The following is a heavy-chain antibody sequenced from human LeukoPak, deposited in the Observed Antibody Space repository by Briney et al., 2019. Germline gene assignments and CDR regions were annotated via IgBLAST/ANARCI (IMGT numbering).Heavy chain of an antibody. Sequence: PGGSLRLSCAASGLTFSSYSMNWVRQAPGKGLEWVSSISSSSSYIYYADSVKGRFTISRDNAKNSLYLQMNSLRAEDTAVYYCARDTKYSSSSEYYYYYYMDVWGKGTTVTVSS. J-gene: IGHJ6*03. D-gene: IGHD6-6*01. CDR1: GLTFSSYS. V-gene: IGHV3-21*01. CDR2: ISSSSSYI. CDR3: ARDTKYSSSSEYYYYYYMDV.